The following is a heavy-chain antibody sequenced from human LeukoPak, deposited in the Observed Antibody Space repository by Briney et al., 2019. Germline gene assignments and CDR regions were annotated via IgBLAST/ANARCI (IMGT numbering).Heavy chain of an antibody. CDR1: GFTFSSYW. D-gene: IGHD3-10*01. Sequence: QPGGSLRLSCTASGFTFSSYWMHWVRQAPGKGLVWVSRINSDVRSTSYADSVKGRSTISRDNAKNTLYLQMHSLRAEDTAVYYCARGELRNRMGIDYWGQGTRVSVSS. J-gene: IGHJ4*02. CDR3: ARGELRNRMGIDY. V-gene: IGHV3-74*01. CDR2: INSDVRST.